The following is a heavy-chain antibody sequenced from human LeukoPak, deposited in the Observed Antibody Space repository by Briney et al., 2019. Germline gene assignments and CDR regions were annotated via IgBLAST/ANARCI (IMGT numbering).Heavy chain of an antibody. J-gene: IGHJ4*02. Sequence: KTSETLSLTCTVSGGSITSGDYYWSWIRQPPGKGLEWIGYIYYSGSAYYNPSLKSRITISVDMSKNQFSLKLSSVTAADTAVYYCARDTSGYDDYWGQGTLVTVSS. D-gene: IGHD3-22*01. CDR2: IYYSGSA. CDR3: ARDTSGYDDY. CDR1: GGSITSGDYY. V-gene: IGHV4-30-4*01.